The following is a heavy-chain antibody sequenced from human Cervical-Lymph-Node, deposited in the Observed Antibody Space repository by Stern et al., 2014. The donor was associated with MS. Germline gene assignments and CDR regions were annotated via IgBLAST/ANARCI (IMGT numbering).Heavy chain of an antibody. D-gene: IGHD5-12*01. CDR2: INSDGSSS. V-gene: IGHV3-74*03. J-gene: IGHJ6*02. CDR3: ARGGEHYSYYYAMDV. Sequence: EMQLVESGGGLVQPGGSLRLSCAASGFTFSRYWMHWVRQVPGKGPVWVSRINSDGSSSEYVASVKGRFTISRDNAKSTVYLEMNSLRVEDTAMYFCARGGEHYSYYYAMDVWGQGTTVTVSS. CDR1: GFTFSRYW.